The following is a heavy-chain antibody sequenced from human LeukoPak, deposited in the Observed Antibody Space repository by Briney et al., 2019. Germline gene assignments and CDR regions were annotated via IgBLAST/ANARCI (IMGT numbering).Heavy chain of an antibody. Sequence: PVKVSCKASGGTFSSYTISWVRQAPGQGLEWMGRIIPILGIANYAQKFQGRVTITADNSTSTAYMELSSLRSEDTAVYYCARDRRLPGSGSYEFDYWGQGTLVTVSS. D-gene: IGHD3-10*01. J-gene: IGHJ4*02. CDR3: ARDRRLPGSGSYEFDY. CDR2: IIPILGIA. CDR1: GGTFSSYT. V-gene: IGHV1-69*04.